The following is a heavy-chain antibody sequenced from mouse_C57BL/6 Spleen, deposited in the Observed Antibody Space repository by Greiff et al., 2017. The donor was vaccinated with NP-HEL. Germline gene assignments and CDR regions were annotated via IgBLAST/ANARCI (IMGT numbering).Heavy chain of an antibody. CDR3: ARVGSVVRAPSFDV. D-gene: IGHD1-1*01. CDR1: GYTFTSYW. Sequence: QVQLQQPGAELVRPGSSVKLSCKASGYTFTSYWMHWVKQRPIQGLEWIGNIYPSDSETHYNQKFKDKATLTVDKSSSTAYMQLSSLTSEDSAVYYGARVGSVVRAPSFDVWGTGTTVTVSS. V-gene: IGHV1-52*01. J-gene: IGHJ1*03. CDR2: IYPSDSET.